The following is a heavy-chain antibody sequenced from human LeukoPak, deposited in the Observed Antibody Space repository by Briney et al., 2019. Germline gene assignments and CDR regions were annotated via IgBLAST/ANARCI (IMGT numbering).Heavy chain of an antibody. D-gene: IGHD6-19*01. CDR2: ISDSGGRT. V-gene: IGHV3-23*01. CDR3: AKDARRTFGLSSGLYRGSYYFDY. CDR1: GFTFSSYA. Sequence: GGSLRLSCAASGFTFSSYAMSWVRQAPGKGLEWVSSISDSGGRTHYADSVRGRFTISRDDSKNTLFLQVNSLRAEDTAVYYCAKDARRTFGLSSGLYRGSYYFDYWGQGTLVTVSS. J-gene: IGHJ4*02.